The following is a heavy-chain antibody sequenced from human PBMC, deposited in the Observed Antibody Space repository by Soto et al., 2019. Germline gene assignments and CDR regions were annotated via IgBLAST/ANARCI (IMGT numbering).Heavy chain of an antibody. CDR2: IYWHDDK. D-gene: IGHD1-26*01. Sequence: QITLKESGPTLVKPTQTLTLTCTFSGFSLSTSGVGVGWIRQPPGTALEWLALIYWHDDKRYSPSLKSRLTSTKDTSKIQVVLTMTNMDPVDTATYYCAHRRRGSSFDYWGQGTLVCFSS. J-gene: IGHJ4*02. CDR3: AHRRRGSSFDY. CDR1: GFSLSTSGVG. V-gene: IGHV2-5*01.